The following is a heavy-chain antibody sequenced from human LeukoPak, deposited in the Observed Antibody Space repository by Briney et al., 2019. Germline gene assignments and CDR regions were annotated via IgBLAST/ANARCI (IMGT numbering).Heavy chain of an antibody. J-gene: IGHJ4*02. V-gene: IGHV4-59*01. CDR1: GASISSYY. CDR2: IYYTGTA. CDR3: ARSPDYGDYFDY. Sequence: SETLSLTCTVSGASISSYYWSWIRQPPGKGLEWIGYIYYTGTANYRPSLKSRVSLSVDTSKNQFSLKLSSVTAADTAVYYCARSPDYGDYFDYWGQGTLVTVSS. D-gene: IGHD4-17*01.